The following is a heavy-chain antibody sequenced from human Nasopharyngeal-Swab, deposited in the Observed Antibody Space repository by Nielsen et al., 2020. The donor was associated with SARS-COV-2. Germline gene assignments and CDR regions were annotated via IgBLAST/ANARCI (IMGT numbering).Heavy chain of an antibody. CDR3: ARVGDSGWYPGKYFQH. Sequence: SVKVSCKASGGTFSSYAISWVRQAPGQGFEWMGRIIPILGIANYAQKFQGRVTITADKSTSTAYMELSSLRSEDTAVYYCARVGDSGWYPGKYFQHWGQGTLVTVSS. J-gene: IGHJ1*01. V-gene: IGHV1-69*04. CDR2: IIPILGIA. CDR1: GGTFSSYA. D-gene: IGHD6-19*01.